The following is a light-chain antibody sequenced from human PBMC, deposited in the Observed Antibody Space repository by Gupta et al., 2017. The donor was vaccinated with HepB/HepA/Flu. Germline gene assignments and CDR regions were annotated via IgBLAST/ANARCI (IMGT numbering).Light chain of an antibody. CDR1: QVVTNNY. Sequence: EIVLTQSPGTLSLSPGERATLSCRASQVVTNNYLAWYQQKPGQAPTLLIDGASSRATGIPDRFSGSGSGADFTLTIIRVEPEDFAVYFCQQEGSSPVTFGQGTKVEIK. CDR3: QQEGSSPVT. J-gene: IGKJ1*01. CDR2: GAS. V-gene: IGKV3-20*01.